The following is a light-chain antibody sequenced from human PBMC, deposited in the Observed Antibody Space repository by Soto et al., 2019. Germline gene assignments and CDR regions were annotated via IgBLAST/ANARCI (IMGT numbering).Light chain of an antibody. Sequence: DIQMTQSPSTLSASVGDRVTITCRASQSISSWLAWYQQKPGKAPKLLIYKASSLESGVPSRFSGSGSGTXXXXXXXXXXXXXFATYYCQQYNSYPWTXGQXXKVEIX. CDR1: QSISSW. CDR3: QQYNSYPWT. J-gene: IGKJ1*01. V-gene: IGKV1-5*03. CDR2: KAS.